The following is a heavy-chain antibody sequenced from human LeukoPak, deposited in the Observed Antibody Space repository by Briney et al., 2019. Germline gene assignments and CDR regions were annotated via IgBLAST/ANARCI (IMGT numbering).Heavy chain of an antibody. CDR3: TRNPDGRNWFDP. CDR1: GFTFSHHW. V-gene: IGHV3-74*01. Sequence: PGGSLRLSCAASGFTFSHHWMHWVRQAPGKGRVWVSHISRDESSTTYADSVKGRFTISRDNRKNTLYLQMNSLRVEDTAMYYCTRNPDGRNWFDPWGQGTLVTVSS. D-gene: IGHD1-14*01. CDR2: ISRDESST. J-gene: IGHJ5*02.